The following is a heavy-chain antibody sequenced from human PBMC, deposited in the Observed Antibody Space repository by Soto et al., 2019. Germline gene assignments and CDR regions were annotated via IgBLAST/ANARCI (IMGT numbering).Heavy chain of an antibody. Sequence: SETLSLTCAVYGGSFSGYYWSWIRQPPGKGLEWIGEINHSGSTNYNPSLKSRVTISVDTSKNQFSLKLSSVTAADTAVYYCARGHSSSSTANWFDPWGQGTLVTVSS. V-gene: IGHV4-34*01. J-gene: IGHJ5*02. CDR3: ARGHSSSSTANWFDP. CDR2: INHSGST. CDR1: GGSFSGYY. D-gene: IGHD6-13*01.